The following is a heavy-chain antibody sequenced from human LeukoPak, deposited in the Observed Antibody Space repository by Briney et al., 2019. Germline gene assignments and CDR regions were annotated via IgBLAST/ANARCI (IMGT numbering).Heavy chain of an antibody. J-gene: IGHJ3*02. CDR3: AREILTGYAFDI. V-gene: IGHV3-23*01. CDR2: ISGGGGIT. Sequence: PGGSLRLSCAASAFTFSRSAMSWVRQAPGKGLEWVSVISGGGGITNYADSVKGRFTISRDNSKNTLYLQMNSLRAEDTALYYCAREILTGYAFDIWGQGTMVTVSS. D-gene: IGHD7-27*01. CDR1: AFTFSRSA.